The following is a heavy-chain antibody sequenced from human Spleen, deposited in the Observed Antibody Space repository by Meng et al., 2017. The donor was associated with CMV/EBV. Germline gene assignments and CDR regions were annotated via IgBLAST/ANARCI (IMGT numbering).Heavy chain of an antibody. J-gene: IGHJ6*02. V-gene: IGHV3-21*01. CDR2: ISSSSSYI. CDR3: ARDSSSSSFYYYYYGMDV. D-gene: IGHD6-6*01. CDR1: GFTFSSYS. Sequence: GGSLRLSCAASGFTFSSYSMNWVRQAPGKGLEWVSSISSSSSYIYYADSVKGRFTISRDNAKNSLYLQMNSLRAEDTAVYYCARDSSSSSFYYYYYGMDVWGQGTTVTVSS.